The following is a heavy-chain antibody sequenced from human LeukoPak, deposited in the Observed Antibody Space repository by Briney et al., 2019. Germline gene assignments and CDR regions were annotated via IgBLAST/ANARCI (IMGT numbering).Heavy chain of an antibody. D-gene: IGHD5-12*01. CDR2: ISGSGDLT. Sequence: PGGSLRLSCAASGFTFSDYAMSWVRQAPGRGLEWVSGISGSGDLTHDAGLVKGRFTICRDNSKNTVYLQMNSLRAEDTAIYYCAKGSGYDWNFDSWGQGTLVTVSS. CDR3: AKGSGYDWNFDS. J-gene: IGHJ5*01. V-gene: IGHV3-23*01. CDR1: GFTFSDYA.